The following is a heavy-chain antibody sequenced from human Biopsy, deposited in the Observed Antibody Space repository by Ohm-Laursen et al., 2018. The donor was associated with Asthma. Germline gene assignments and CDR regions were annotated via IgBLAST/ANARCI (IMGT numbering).Heavy chain of an antibody. CDR1: GGYLTGHY. Sequence: SDTLSHTCTVYGGYLTGHYWNWIRQPPGKGLEWIGEIDQSGYTNYNPSLKSRVTISADTSKNQFHLNLSSVTAADTAVYFCARAAITGIRGWFDPWGQGTQVTVSS. V-gene: IGHV4-34*01. D-gene: IGHD1-20*01. CDR2: IDQSGYT. J-gene: IGHJ5*02. CDR3: ARAAITGIRGWFDP.